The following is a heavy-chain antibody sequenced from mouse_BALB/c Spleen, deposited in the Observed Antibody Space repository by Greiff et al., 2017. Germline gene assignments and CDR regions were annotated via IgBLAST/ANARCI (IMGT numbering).Heavy chain of an antibody. CDR1: GFTFSDYY. CDR2: ISDGGSYT. J-gene: IGHJ2*01. Sequence: EVQRVESGGGLVQPGGSLKLSCAASGFTFSDYYMYWVRQTPEKRLEWVATISDGGSYTYYPDSVKGRFTISRDNAKNNLYLQMSSLKSEDTAMYYCARDGWDRDYWGQGTTLTVSS. CDR3: ARDGWDRDY. V-gene: IGHV5-4*02. D-gene: IGHD4-1*01.